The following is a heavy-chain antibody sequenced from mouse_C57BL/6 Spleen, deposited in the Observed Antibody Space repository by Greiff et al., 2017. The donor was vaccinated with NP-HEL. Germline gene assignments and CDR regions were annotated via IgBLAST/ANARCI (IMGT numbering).Heavy chain of an antibody. D-gene: IGHD4-1*02. CDR2: IRNKANGYTT. V-gene: IGHV7-3*01. J-gene: IGHJ3*01. CDR3: ARSTGTAWFAY. Sequence: DVHLVESGGGLVQPGGSLSLSCAASGFTFTDYYMSWVRQPPGKALEWLGFIRNKANGYTTEYSASVKGRFTISRDNSQSILYLQMNALRAEDSATYYCARSTGTAWFAYWGQGTLVTVSA. CDR1: GFTFTDYY.